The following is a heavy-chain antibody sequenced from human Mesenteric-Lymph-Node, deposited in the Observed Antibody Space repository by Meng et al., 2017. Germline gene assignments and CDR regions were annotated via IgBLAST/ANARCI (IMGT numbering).Heavy chain of an antibody. Sequence: GESLKFSCAASGFTFSDYYMTWIRQPPGQGLEWLASVSPTSGSLYFADSVKGRFSISRDNAKNSVSLQMTRLRVEDTAVYYCARDHGSLNWFDPWGQGTLVTVSS. CDR1: GFTFSDYY. D-gene: IGHD6-25*01. CDR2: VSPTSGSL. J-gene: IGHJ5*02. V-gene: IGHV3-11*04. CDR3: ARDHGSLNWFDP.